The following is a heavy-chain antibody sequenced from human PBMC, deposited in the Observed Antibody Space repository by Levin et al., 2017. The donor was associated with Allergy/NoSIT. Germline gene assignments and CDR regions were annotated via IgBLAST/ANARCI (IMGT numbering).Heavy chain of an antibody. CDR1: GGTFSSYA. Sequence: PGESLKISCKASGGTFSSYAISWVRQAPGQGLEWMGGIIPIFGTANYAQKFQGRVTITADKSTSTAYMELSSLRSEDTAVYYCARAKGYCSGGSCYSNYFDYWGQGTLVTVSS. J-gene: IGHJ4*02. CDR2: IIPIFGTA. V-gene: IGHV1-69*06. CDR3: ARAKGYCSGGSCYSNYFDY. D-gene: IGHD2-15*01.